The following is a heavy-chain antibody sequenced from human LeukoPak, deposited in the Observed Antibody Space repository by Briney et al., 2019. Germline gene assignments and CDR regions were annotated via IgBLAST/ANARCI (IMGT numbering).Heavy chain of an antibody. V-gene: IGHV4-34*01. J-gene: IGHJ4*02. Sequence: SETLSLTCAVYGGSFSGYYWSWIRQPPGKGLEWIGEINHSGSTNYNPSLKSRVTISVDTSKNQFSLKLSSVTAADTAAYYCARTIAVAGSDFDYWGQGTLVTVSS. CDR1: GGSFSGYY. D-gene: IGHD6-19*01. CDR3: ARTIAVAGSDFDY. CDR2: INHSGST.